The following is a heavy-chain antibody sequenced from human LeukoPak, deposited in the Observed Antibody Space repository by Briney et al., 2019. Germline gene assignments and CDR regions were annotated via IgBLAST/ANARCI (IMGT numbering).Heavy chain of an antibody. J-gene: IGHJ4*02. Sequence: ASVKVSCKASGYTFTSYGISWVRQAPGQGLEWMGWISAYNGNTSYAQKFQGRVTMTRDMSTSTVYMELSSLRSEDTAVYYCARDWLEYSSSWPDYWGQGTLVTVSS. CDR1: GYTFTSYG. CDR3: ARDWLEYSSSWPDY. D-gene: IGHD6-13*01. CDR2: ISAYNGNT. V-gene: IGHV1-18*01.